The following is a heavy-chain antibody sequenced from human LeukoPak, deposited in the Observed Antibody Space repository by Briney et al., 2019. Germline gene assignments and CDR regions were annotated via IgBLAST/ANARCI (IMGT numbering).Heavy chain of an antibody. V-gene: IGHV3-23*01. Sequence: GGSLRLSCAASGFIFSKFSMNWVRQGPGKGLEWVSAIRPDGDRTYYANSVRGRFTISRDNSKDTVYLQINGLRVEDTAVYYCAREQSGTRGWYTVDYWGQGTLVTVSS. J-gene: IGHJ4*02. CDR2: IRPDGDRT. CDR3: AREQSGTRGWYTVDY. CDR1: GFIFSKFS. D-gene: IGHD6-19*01.